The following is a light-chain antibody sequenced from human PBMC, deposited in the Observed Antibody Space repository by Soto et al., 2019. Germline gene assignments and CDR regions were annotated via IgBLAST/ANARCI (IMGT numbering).Light chain of an antibody. Sequence: QPVLTQSPSASASLGASVKLTCTLSSGHSDYGLAWHQQQPDQGPRYLMQLNRAGRHTQGDGIPDRFSGSNSGAERYLIISSLQCDDEADYYCQTWDTVVVFGGGTKLTVL. V-gene: IGLV4-69*01. CDR2: LNRAGRH. CDR3: QTWDTVVV. J-gene: IGLJ2*01. CDR1: SGHSDYG.